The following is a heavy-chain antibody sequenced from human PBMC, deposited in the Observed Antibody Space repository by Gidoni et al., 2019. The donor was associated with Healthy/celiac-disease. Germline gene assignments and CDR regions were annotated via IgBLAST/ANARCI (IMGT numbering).Heavy chain of an antibody. D-gene: IGHD3-3*01. CDR1: GFTFSSYG. CDR2: ISYDGSNK. CDR3: AKDHVRFLEAMGY. J-gene: IGHJ4*02. Sequence: VQLVESGGGVVQPGRSLRLSGAASGFTFSSYGMHWVRQAPGKGLEWVAVISYDGSNKYYADSVKGRFTISRDNYKNTLYLQMNSLRAEDTAVYYCAKDHVRFLEAMGYWGQGTLVTVSS. V-gene: IGHV3-30*18.